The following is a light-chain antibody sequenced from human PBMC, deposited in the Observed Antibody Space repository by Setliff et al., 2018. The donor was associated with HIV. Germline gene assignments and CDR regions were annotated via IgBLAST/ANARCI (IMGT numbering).Light chain of an antibody. Sequence: QSALTQPASVSGSPGQSITISCTGTSSDVGGYNYVSWYQQHPGKAPKLLISEVSNRPSGVSNRFSGSKSGSTASLTISGLQAEDEADYYCCSNTGSNTYVLRTGTKVTVL. CDR3: CSNTGSNTYV. CDR2: EVS. J-gene: IGLJ1*01. CDR1: SSDVGGYNY. V-gene: IGLV2-14*01.